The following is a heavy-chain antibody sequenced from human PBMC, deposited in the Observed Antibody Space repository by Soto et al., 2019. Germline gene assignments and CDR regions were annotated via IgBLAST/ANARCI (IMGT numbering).Heavy chain of an antibody. Sequence: EVQLVESGGDLVPPGGSLRLSCAASGFTFSHAWMNWVRQAPGKGLEWVGRIKSKMDGGTADYAAPVKGRFIISREDSENTLHLEMNNLRNEDTAVYYCTTDPPRFCSSASCYVGYWGQGTLVTVSS. CDR2: IKSKMDGGTA. CDR1: GFTFSHAW. CDR3: TTDPPRFCSSASCYVGY. V-gene: IGHV3-15*07. J-gene: IGHJ4*02. D-gene: IGHD2-2*01.